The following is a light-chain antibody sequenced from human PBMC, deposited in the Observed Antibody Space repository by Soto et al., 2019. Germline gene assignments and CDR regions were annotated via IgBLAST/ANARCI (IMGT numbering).Light chain of an antibody. CDR1: QSIRHY. CDR2: GAS. J-gene: IGKJ1*01. V-gene: IGKV1-5*01. CDR3: KHQNSYSQI. Sequence: DIQMTQSPPTLSASVGDRVTITCRASQSIRHYLAWYQQMPGKAPKLLIYGASTLQSGVPSRFSGSGSGTEFTLPFSSLQPVVFGTYFFKHQNSYSQIFGQGTRLQIK.